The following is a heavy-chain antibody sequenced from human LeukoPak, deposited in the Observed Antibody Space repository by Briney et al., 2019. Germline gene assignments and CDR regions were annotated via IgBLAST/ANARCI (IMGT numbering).Heavy chain of an antibody. Sequence: GASVKVSCKASGYSFTSYWIGWVRQMPGKGLEWMGIIYPGDSDTRYSPSFQGQVTISADKSISTAYLQWSSLKASDTAMYYCARRGSYSLPQFDYWGQGTLVTVSS. CDR1: GYSFTSYW. D-gene: IGHD1-26*01. CDR2: IYPGDSDT. J-gene: IGHJ4*02. V-gene: IGHV5-51*01. CDR3: ARRGSYSLPQFDY.